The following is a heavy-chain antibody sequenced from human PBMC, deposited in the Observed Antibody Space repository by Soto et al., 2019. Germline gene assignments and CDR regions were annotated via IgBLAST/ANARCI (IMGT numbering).Heavy chain of an antibody. J-gene: IGHJ4*02. V-gene: IGHV3-23*01. CDR1: GFTFSSYA. CDR3: AKFSYDSSGYLFDY. D-gene: IGHD3-22*01. Sequence: GGSLRLSCAASGFTFSSYAMSWVRQAPGKGLEWVSAISAGGGTSYYADSVKGRFTISRDNSKNTLYLQMNSLRAEDTAVYYCAKFSYDSSGYLFDYWGQGTLVTVSS. CDR2: ISAGGGTS.